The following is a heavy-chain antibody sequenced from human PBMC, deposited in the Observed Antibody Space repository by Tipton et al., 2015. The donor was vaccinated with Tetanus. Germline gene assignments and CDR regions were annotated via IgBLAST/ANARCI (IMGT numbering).Heavy chain of an antibody. CDR2: ILGDDSST. V-gene: IGHV3-64*01. J-gene: IGHJ4*02. Sequence: SLRLSCAAPGFTFSSYGMHWVRQAPGKGLEYVASILGDDSSTLYASSMKGRFTITRDNSKNTLYLQMDSLRGEDMAVYYCARDRDGGWSFDYWGQGTLVTVSS. CDR1: GFTFSSYG. CDR3: ARDRDGGWSFDY. D-gene: IGHD6-19*01.